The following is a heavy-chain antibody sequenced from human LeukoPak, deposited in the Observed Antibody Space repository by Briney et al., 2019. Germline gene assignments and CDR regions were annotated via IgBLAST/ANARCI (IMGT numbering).Heavy chain of an antibody. CDR3: ARDTAGGYVNY. CDR1: GPTFSSYS. D-gene: IGHD5-12*01. V-gene: IGHV3-48*01. CDR2: ISSSSSTI. Sequence: GGSLRLSCAASGPTFSSYSMSWVRQAPGKGLEWVSYISSSSSTIYYADSVKGRFTISRDNAKNSLYLQMNSLRAEDTAVYYCARDTAGGYVNYWGQGTLVTVSS. J-gene: IGHJ4*02.